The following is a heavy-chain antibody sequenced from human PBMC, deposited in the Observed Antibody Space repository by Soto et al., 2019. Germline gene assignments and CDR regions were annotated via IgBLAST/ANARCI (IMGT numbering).Heavy chain of an antibody. CDR1: GLRFTSYS. V-gene: IGHV3-30-3*01. CDR3: ASQFGEYPWDD. D-gene: IGHD3-10*01. Sequence: QVPLVESGGGVVQPGRSLRLSCAASGLRFTSYSMHWVRQAPGKGLEWVAVISYDGNNAYYADSVKGRFTVSRDNSKNTLYLQMNSLTIEDTAVYYCASQFGEYPWDDWGQGTLVTVSS. J-gene: IGHJ4*02. CDR2: ISYDGNNA.